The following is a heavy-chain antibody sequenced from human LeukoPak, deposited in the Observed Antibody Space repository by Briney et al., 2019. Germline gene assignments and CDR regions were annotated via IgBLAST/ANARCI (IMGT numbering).Heavy chain of an antibody. V-gene: IGHV4-59*01. J-gene: IGHJ3*02. D-gene: IGHD6-13*01. Sequence: KPSETLSLTCTVSGVSMSSYYWSWLRQPPGKGLEWIGHIYYSGGANYNPSLKSRVTISLDTSRSQFSLKLSSVTAADTAVYYCARDGGYPLGAFDIWGLGALVTVSS. CDR1: GVSMSSYY. CDR2: IYYSGGA. CDR3: ARDGGYPLGAFDI.